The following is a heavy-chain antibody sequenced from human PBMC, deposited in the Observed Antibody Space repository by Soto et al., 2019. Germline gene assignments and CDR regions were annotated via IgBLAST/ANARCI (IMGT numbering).Heavy chain of an antibody. D-gene: IGHD6-19*01. Sequence: SETLSLTCTVSGGSISSYYWSWIRQPPGKGLEWIGYIYYSGSTNYNPSLKSRVTISVDTSKNQFSLKLSSVTAADTAVYYCARAPTYSSGWYQRPIHFDYWGQVPLVTVSS. CDR3: ARAPTYSSGWYQRPIHFDY. J-gene: IGHJ4*02. CDR1: GGSISSYY. V-gene: IGHV4-59*01. CDR2: IYYSGST.